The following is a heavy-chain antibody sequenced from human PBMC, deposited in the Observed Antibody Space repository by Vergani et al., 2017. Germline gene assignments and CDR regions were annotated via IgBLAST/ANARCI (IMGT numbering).Heavy chain of an antibody. CDR2: IYYSGST. V-gene: IGHV4-59*12. Sequence: QVQLQESGPGLVKPSETLSLTCTVSGGSISSYYWSWIRQPPGKGLEWIGYIYYSGSTYYNPSLKSRVTISVDTSKNQFSLKLSSVTAADTAVYYCARDKYCGGDCYSSIWGQGTLVTVSS. J-gene: IGHJ4*02. D-gene: IGHD2-21*02. CDR1: GGSISSYY. CDR3: ARDKYCGGDCYSSI.